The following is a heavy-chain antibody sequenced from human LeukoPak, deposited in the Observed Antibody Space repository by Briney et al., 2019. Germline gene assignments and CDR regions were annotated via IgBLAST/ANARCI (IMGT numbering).Heavy chain of an antibody. J-gene: IGHJ4*02. Sequence: ASVKVSCKASGYTFTSNYMHWVRQAPGQGLEWMGWMNPNSGNTGYAQKFQGRVTITRNTSISTAYMELSSLRSEDTAVYYCARGPGDSSGYYLDYWGQGTLVTVSS. V-gene: IGHV1-8*03. D-gene: IGHD3-22*01. CDR3: ARGPGDSSGYYLDY. CDR2: MNPNSGNT. CDR1: GYTFTSNY.